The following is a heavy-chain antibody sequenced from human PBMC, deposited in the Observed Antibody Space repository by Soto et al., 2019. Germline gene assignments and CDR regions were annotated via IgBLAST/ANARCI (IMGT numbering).Heavy chain of an antibody. Sequence: GRALRLPCAASAFIFNNAWMNWVPQAPGKGLEWVGRIKSIANGGTTDYAAPAKGRFTISRDDSKSTLYLQMNSLLTEDTAVYSCMGYVIRGQGT. J-gene: IGHJ4*02. CDR1: AFIFNNAW. CDR3: MGYVI. V-gene: IGHV3-15*07. CDR2: IKSIANGGTT. D-gene: IGHD3-10*02.